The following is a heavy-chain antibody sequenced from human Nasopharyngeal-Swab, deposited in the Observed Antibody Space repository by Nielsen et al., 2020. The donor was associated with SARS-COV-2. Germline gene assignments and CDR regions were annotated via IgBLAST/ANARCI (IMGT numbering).Heavy chain of an antibody. Sequence: SLKISCAASGFTFDDYAMHWVRQAPGKGLEWVSGISWNSGSIGYADSVKGRFTISRDNAKNSLYLQMNSLRAEDTALYYCAKDAPENSYYDILTGNYFDYWGQGTLVTVSS. D-gene: IGHD3-9*01. CDR1: GFTFDDYA. CDR2: ISWNSGSI. V-gene: IGHV3-9*01. CDR3: AKDAPENSYYDILTGNYFDY. J-gene: IGHJ4*02.